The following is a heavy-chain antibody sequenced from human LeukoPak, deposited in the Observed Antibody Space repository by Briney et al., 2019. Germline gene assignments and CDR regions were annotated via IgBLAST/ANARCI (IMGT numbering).Heavy chain of an antibody. Sequence: SVKVSCKASGGTFSSYAISRVRQAPGQGLEWMGGIIPIFGTANYAQKFQGRVTITADESTSTAYMELSSLRSEDTAVYYCARLYSNSLYLDYWGQGTLVTVSS. CDR3: ARLYSNSLYLDY. CDR1: GGTFSSYA. V-gene: IGHV1-69*01. CDR2: IIPIFGTA. D-gene: IGHD4-11*01. J-gene: IGHJ4*02.